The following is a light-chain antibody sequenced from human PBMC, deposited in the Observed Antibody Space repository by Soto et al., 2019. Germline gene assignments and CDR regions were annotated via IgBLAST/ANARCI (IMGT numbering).Light chain of an antibody. Sequence: EIVMTQSPVTLSVSPGERATLSCRASQSVTNSYLAWYQQKPGQAPRLLIFGASTRAAGIPARFSGSGSGTEFTLTISSLQSEGFAVYYCQQYSNWPLTFGGGTKVDIK. V-gene: IGKV3-15*01. CDR2: GAS. CDR3: QQYSNWPLT. CDR1: QSVTNSY. J-gene: IGKJ4*01.